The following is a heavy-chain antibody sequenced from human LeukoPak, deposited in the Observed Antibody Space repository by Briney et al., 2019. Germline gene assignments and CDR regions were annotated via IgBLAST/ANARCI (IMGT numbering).Heavy chain of an antibody. CDR1: GFTFTNYA. CDR3: ASETSDAFDI. CDR2: ISSDGTNK. Sequence: GRFLRLSCAASGFTFTNYAMHWVRQAPGKGLEWVAVISSDGTNKYYTGSVKGRLTISRDRSKNTLYVQMNSLRAEDTAVYYCASETSDAFDIWGQGTMVTVSS. J-gene: IGHJ3*02. V-gene: IGHV3-30*10.